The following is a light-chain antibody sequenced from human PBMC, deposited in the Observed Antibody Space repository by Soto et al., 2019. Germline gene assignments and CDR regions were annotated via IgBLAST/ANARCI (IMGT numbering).Light chain of an antibody. J-gene: IGKJ2*01. CDR3: QQYNNWPPYT. CDR1: QSVSSN. CDR2: GAS. Sequence: EIVMTQSPATQSVSPGERATLSCRDSQSVSSNLAWYQQKPGQAPRLLIYGASTRATGIPARFSGSGSGTEFTLTISSLQSEDFAVYYCQQYNNWPPYTFGQGTKLEIK. V-gene: IGKV3-15*01.